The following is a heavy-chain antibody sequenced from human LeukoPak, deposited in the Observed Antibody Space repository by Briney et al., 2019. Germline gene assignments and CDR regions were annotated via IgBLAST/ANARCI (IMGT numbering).Heavy chain of an antibody. CDR1: GLTFSSYA. D-gene: IGHD4-17*01. CDR3: AKNFYGDYNFFFDY. CDR2: ISGSGGTT. V-gene: IGHV3-23*01. Sequence: GGSLRLSCAASGLTFSSYALAWVRQAPGKGLEWVSAISGSGGTTYYADSVKGHFSISRDNSKNTLYLQMNSLRAEDTAVYYCAKNFYGDYNFFFDYWGQGTLVTVSS. J-gene: IGHJ4*02.